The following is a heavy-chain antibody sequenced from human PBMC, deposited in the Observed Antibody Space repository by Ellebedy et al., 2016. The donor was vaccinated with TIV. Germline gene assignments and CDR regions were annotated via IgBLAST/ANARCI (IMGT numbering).Heavy chain of an antibody. CDR1: GFTFSSYW. D-gene: IGHD6-13*01. J-gene: IGHJ4*02. Sequence: GGSLRLSCAASGFTFSSYWMSWVRQAPGKGLEGVANKKQEGSEKEYVDSVKGRFTISRDNAKNSLYLQMNSLRAEDTTVYYCARSRTRIAATAADYWGQGTLVTVSS. CDR2: KKQEGSEK. CDR3: ARSRTRIAATAADY. V-gene: IGHV3-7*03.